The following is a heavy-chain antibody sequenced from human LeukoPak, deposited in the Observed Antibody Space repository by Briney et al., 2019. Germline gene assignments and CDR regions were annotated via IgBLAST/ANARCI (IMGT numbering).Heavy chain of an antibody. V-gene: IGHV4-34*01. CDR1: GGSFSVYY. CDR3: ARTHDSDAFDI. J-gene: IGHJ3*02. CDR2: INHSGST. D-gene: IGHD2-21*02. Sequence: PSETLSLTCAVYGGSFSVYYWSWIRQPPGKGLEWIGDINHSGSTNYNPSLKSRVTISVDTSKNQFSLKLSSVTAADTAVYYCARTHDSDAFDIWGQGTMVTVSS.